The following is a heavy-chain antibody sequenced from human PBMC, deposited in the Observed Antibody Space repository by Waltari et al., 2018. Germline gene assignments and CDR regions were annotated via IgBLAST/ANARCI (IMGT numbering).Heavy chain of an antibody. V-gene: IGHV3-74*01. CDR2: ISSDGSSI. J-gene: IGHJ4*02. Sequence: AASGLTFSSYWMHWVRQAPGKGLGGVSRISSDGSSISYADFVKGRFSMSRDKAKNTLYLQMDSLRAEDTAVYYCVLPDRSSWAHFDYWGQGTLVTVSS. CDR1: GLTFSSYW. D-gene: IGHD6-13*01. CDR3: VLPDRSSWAHFDY.